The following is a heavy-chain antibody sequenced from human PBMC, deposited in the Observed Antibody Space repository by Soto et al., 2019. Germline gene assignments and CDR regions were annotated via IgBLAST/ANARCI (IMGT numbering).Heavy chain of an antibody. CDR1: GYTFTSYG. V-gene: IGHV1-18*01. CDR3: RRAAAGTQAFDI. CDR2: ISAYNGNT. D-gene: IGHD6-13*01. Sequence: ASVKVSCKASGYTFTSYGISWVLQAPGQGLKWMGWISAYNGNTNYAQKLEGRVTMTTDTSTSTAYMELRSLRSDDTAVYDCRRAAAGTQAFDIWGQGTMGIVSS. J-gene: IGHJ3*02.